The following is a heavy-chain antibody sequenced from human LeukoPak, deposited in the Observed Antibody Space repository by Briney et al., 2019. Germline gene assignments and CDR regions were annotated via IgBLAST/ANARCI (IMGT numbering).Heavy chain of an antibody. Sequence: ASVKVSCKASGYTFTTYYMHWVRQAPGQGLEGRGWSSAYNGNTNYAQKLQGRVTMTTDTSTSTAYMELRSLRADDTALYYCARFGLGKHIEVAGIPFDIWGQGTMVTVSS. V-gene: IGHV1-18*04. J-gene: IGHJ3*02. CDR3: ARFGLGKHIEVAGIPFDI. CDR1: GYTFTTYY. CDR2: SSAYNGNT. D-gene: IGHD6-19*01.